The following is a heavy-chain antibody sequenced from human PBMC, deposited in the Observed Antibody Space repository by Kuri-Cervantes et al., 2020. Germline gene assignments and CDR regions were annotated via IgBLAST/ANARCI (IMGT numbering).Heavy chain of an antibody. CDR3: ARDYSSGWYGMDV. V-gene: IGHV3-30*03. D-gene: IGHD6-19*01. J-gene: IGHJ6*02. CDR2: ISYDGSNK. CDR1: GFTFGSHA. Sequence: GESLKISCAAAGFTFGSHAMHWVRQAPGKGLEWVAVISYDGSNKYYADSVKGRFTISRDNSKNTLYLQMNSLRAEDTAVYYCARDYSSGWYGMDVWGQGTTVTVSS.